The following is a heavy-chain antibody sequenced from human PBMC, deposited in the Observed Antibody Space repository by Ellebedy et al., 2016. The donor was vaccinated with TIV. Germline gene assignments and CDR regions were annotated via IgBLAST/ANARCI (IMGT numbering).Heavy chain of an antibody. CDR2: ISAYNGNT. D-gene: IGHD3-16*02. CDR3: ARGHDYIWGSYRLPDY. V-gene: IGHV1-18*04. Sequence: ASVKVSCKASGYTFTSYGISWVRQAPGQGLEWMGWISAYNGNTNYAQKFQGRVTMTTDTSTSTAYMELRSLRSDDTAVYYCARGHDYIWGSYRLPDYWGQGTLVTVSS. CDR1: GYTFTSYG. J-gene: IGHJ4*02.